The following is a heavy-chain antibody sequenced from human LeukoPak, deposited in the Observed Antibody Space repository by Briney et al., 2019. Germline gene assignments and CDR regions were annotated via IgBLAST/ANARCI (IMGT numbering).Heavy chain of an antibody. J-gene: IGHJ3*02. V-gene: IGHV3-53*01. D-gene: IGHD3-16*01. CDR1: GFTFSSYW. Sequence: GGSLRLSCAASGFTFSSYWMSWVRQAPGKGLEWVSVIYSGGSTYYADSVKGRFTISRDNPKNTLYLQMNSLRVEDTVVYYCARDALTDYSRAFDIWGQGTMVTVSS. CDR3: ARDALTDYSRAFDI. CDR2: IYSGGST.